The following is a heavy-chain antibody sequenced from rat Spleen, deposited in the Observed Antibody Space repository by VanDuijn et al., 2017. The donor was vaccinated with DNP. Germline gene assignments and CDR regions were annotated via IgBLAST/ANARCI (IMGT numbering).Heavy chain of an antibody. J-gene: IGHJ2*01. CDR3: AKGASYGGGSDYFDD. CDR1: GYSITSNY. V-gene: IGHV3-1*01. CDR2: INYSGAT. Sequence: EVQLQESGPGLVKPSQSLSLTCSVTGYSITSNYWGWIRKFPGNKMEWMGYINYSGATAYNPSLRSRISITRNTSKNQFFLRWNSVSTKDTATYYCAKGASYGGGSDYFDDWGQGVMVTVSS. D-gene: IGHD1-11*01.